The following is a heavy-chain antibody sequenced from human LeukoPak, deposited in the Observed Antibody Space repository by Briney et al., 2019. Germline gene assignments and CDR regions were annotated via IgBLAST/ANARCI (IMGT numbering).Heavy chain of an antibody. CDR3: ARDHSYSYAECFDY. Sequence: PSETLSLTCTVSGGSISSYYWSWIRQPAGKGLEWIGRIYTSGSTNYNPSLKSRVPMSVETSKNQSSLKLSCVTAADTAVYYCARDHSYSYAECFDYWGQGTLVTVSS. CDR1: GGSISSYY. D-gene: IGHD5-18*01. CDR2: IYTSGST. V-gene: IGHV4-4*07. J-gene: IGHJ4*02.